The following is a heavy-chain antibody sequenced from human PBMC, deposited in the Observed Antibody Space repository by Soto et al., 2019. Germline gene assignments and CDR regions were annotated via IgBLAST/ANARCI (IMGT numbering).Heavy chain of an antibody. Sequence: SVKVSCKASGGTLSSYVISWVRQAPGQGLEWMGGIIPIFGTTTYGEKFQGRVTITADESTSTTYMELSSLKSEDTAVYYCARDLRGPYSSGWYYFDYWGQGTLVTVSS. V-gene: IGHV1-69*13. D-gene: IGHD6-19*01. CDR3: ARDLRGPYSSGWYYFDY. J-gene: IGHJ4*02. CDR2: IIPIFGTT. CDR1: GGTLSSYV.